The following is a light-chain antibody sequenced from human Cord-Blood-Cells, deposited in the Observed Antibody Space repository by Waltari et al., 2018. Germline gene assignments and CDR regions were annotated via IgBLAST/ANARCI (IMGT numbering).Light chain of an antibody. CDR1: SSDVGGSHY. CDR2: EVS. Sequence: QSALSQPAPVSGSPGQSIRISCPGTSSDVGGSHYDHWYQQHPGKAPKLMIYEVSNRPSGVSNRFAGSKSGNTASLTISGLQAEDEADYYCSSYTSSSTYVFGTGTKVTVL. V-gene: IGLV2-14*01. CDR3: SSYTSSSTYV. J-gene: IGLJ1*01.